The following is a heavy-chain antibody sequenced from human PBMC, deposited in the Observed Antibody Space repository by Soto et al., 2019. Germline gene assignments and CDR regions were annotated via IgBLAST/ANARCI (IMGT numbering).Heavy chain of an antibody. CDR1: GFTFSNYA. V-gene: IGHV3-23*01. CDR2: ISGSGGFT. J-gene: IGHJ4*02. D-gene: IGHD4-17*01. Sequence: EVQLLESGGDLVQPGGSLRLSCAASGFTFSNYAINWVRQAPGKGLEWVSVISGSGGFTNYAESVKGRFTISRDNSKNTLYLQMNSLRAEDTAVYYCAKMPRYGYFDYWGQGTLVTVSS. CDR3: AKMPRYGYFDY.